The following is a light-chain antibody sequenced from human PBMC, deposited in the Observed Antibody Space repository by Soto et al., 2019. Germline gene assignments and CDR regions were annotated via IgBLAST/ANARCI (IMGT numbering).Light chain of an antibody. CDR3: QQSYCTPGP. CDR2: AAF. Sequence: DIPMTQSPSSLSASVGHRVTITCRASQSIRSYLSWYPQKPGKAPKLLIYAAFSLQSGVPSRFSRSGSGTDFTLTRSSLQPEDFPTYFYQQSYCTPGPFGEGTKVQIK. J-gene: IGKJ1*01. CDR1: QSIRSY. V-gene: IGKV1-39*01.